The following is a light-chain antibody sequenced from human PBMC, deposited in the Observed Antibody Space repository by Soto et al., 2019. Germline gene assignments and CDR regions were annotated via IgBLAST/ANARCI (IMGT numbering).Light chain of an antibody. CDR1: QGIASN. Sequence: VMTQSPATLSVSPGERVTLSCRASQGIASNLAWYQKKPGQPPRLLIYAASTRATGIPASFSGSESGSEFTLTISSLQSEDFAVYYCQQYNNWPLTFGGGTKVEIK. CDR3: QQYNNWPLT. CDR2: AAS. J-gene: IGKJ4*01. V-gene: IGKV3-15*01.